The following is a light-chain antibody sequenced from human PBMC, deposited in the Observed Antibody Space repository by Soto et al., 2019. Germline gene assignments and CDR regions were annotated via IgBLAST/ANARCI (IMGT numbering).Light chain of an antibody. CDR2: DVS. Sequence: QSVLTQPASVSGSPGQSITISCTGTSSDVGGYNYVSWYQQHPGKAPKLMIYDVSNRPSGVSNRFSGSKSGNTASLTISGLQVEDEADYYCSSYTSSSTANYVFGTGTKVTVL. J-gene: IGLJ1*01. CDR3: SSYTSSSTANYV. V-gene: IGLV2-14*01. CDR1: SSDVGGYNY.